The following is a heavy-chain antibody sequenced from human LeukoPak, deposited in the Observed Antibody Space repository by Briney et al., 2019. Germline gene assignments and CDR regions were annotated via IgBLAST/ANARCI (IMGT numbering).Heavy chain of an antibody. CDR2: IIPIFGTA. D-gene: IGHD6-13*01. Sequence: SVKVSSKASGGTFSSYAISWVRQAPGQGLEWMGRIIPIFGTANYAQKFQGRVTITTDESTSTAYMELSSLRSEDTAVYYCARMASSYSSSSYWGQGTLVTVSS. CDR1: GGTFSSYA. V-gene: IGHV1-69*05. CDR3: ARMASSYSSSSY. J-gene: IGHJ4*02.